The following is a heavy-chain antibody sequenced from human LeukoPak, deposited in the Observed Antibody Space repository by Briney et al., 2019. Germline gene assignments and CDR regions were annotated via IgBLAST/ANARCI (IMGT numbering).Heavy chain of an antibody. CDR3: ARAVIGYYFDY. V-gene: IGHV3-7*01. D-gene: IGHD3-22*01. J-gene: IGHJ4*02. Sequence: GGSLRLSCVASGFTFSSYWMSWVRQAPGKGLEWVANIKQDGSEKYYVDSVKGRFTISRDNAKNSLYLQMNSLRAEDTAVYYCARAVIGYYFDYWGQGTLVTVSS. CDR2: IKQDGSEK. CDR1: GFTFSSYW.